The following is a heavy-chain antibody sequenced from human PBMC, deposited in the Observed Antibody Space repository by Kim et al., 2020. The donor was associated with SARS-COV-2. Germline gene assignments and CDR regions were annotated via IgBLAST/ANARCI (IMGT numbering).Heavy chain of an antibody. CDR3: ASSGIAVAESFYY. Sequence: YAQEFKGRVTMTRATSTSTVYMELSSLSSEDTAVYYCASSGIAVAESFYYWGQGTLVTVSS. V-gene: IGHV1-46*01. D-gene: IGHD6-19*01. J-gene: IGHJ4*02.